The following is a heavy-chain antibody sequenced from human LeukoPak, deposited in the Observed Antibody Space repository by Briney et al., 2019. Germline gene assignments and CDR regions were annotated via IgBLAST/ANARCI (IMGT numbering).Heavy chain of an antibody. CDR2: ISYDGSNK. V-gene: IGHV3-30-3*01. D-gene: IGHD3-22*01. CDR1: GFTFSSYA. J-gene: IGHJ4*02. Sequence: GGSLRLSCAASGFTFSSYAMHWVRQAPGKGLEWVAVISYDGSNKYCADSVKGRFTISGDNSKNTLYLQMNSLRAEDTAVYYCARSSGYYYYFDYWGQGTLVTVSS. CDR3: ARSSGYYYYFDY.